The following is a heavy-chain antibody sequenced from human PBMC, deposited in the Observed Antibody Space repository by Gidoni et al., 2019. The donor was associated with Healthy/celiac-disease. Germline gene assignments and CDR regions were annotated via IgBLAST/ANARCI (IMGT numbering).Heavy chain of an antibody. CDR2: IWDDGSNK. CDR1: GFTFSSYG. J-gene: IGHJ6*02. V-gene: IGHV3-33*01. CDR3: ARDLLSSSALYYYYGMDV. D-gene: IGHD6-6*01. Sequence: QVQLVESGGGVVQPGRSLRLSCAASGFTFSSYGMHWVRQAPGKGLEWVAVIWDDGSNKYYADAVKGRFTISRDNSKNTLYLQMNSLRAEDTAVYYCARDLLSSSALYYYYGMDVWGQGTTVTVSS.